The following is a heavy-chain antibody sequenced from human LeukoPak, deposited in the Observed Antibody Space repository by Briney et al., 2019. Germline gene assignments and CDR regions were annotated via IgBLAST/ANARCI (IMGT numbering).Heavy chain of an antibody. V-gene: IGHV4-59*08. J-gene: IGHJ2*01. CDR2: IYYSGST. CDR1: GGSISSYY. Sequence: SETLSLTCTVSGGSISSYYWSWIRQPPGKGLEWIGYIYYSGSTNYNPSLKSRVTISVDTSKNQFSLKLSSVTAADTAVYYCARHGGGYSSSWFLNWYFDLWGRGTLVTVSS. D-gene: IGHD6-13*01. CDR3: ARHGGGYSSSWFLNWYFDL.